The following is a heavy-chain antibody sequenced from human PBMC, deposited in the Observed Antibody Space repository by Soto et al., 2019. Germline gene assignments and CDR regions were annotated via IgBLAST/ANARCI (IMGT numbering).Heavy chain of an antibody. CDR1: GFTFSSYS. CDR2: ISSSSSYI. CDR3: ASDSYGSMT. J-gene: IGHJ5*02. V-gene: IGHV3-21*04. Sequence: GGSLRLSCAASGFTFSSYSMNWVRQAPGKGLEWVSSISSSSSYIYYADSVKGRFTISRDNAKDSLSLQMNSLRAEDTAVYYCASDSYGSMTWGKGTLVTVYS. D-gene: IGHD3-10*01.